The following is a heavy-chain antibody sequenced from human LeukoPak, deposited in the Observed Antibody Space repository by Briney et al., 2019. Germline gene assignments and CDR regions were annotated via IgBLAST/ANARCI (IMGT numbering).Heavy chain of an antibody. J-gene: IGHJ6*03. CDR2: IIPIFGTA. Sequence: ASVKVSCKASGGTFSSYAISWVRQAPGLGLEWMGRIIPIFGTANYAQKFQGRVTITADKSTSTAYMELSSLRSEDTAVYYCARGGGLTIFGVVTQRPYYYMDVWGKGTTVTVSS. D-gene: IGHD3-3*01. CDR3: ARGGGLTIFGVVTQRPYYYMDV. V-gene: IGHV1-69*06. CDR1: GGTFSSYA.